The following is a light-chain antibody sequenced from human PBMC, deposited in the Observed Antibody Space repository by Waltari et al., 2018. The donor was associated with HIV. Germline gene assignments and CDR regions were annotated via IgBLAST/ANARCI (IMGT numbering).Light chain of an antibody. CDR2: EVT. Sequence: QSALTQPASVSGSPGQSITISCTGTNSDIGKYNLVSWYQQHPGKVPKVLIFEVTTRPSGISHRFSGSKSDNTASQTISGLKAEDEADYYCSSYANGNTYVFGTGTSVTVL. CDR1: NSDIGKYNL. V-gene: IGLV2-23*02. J-gene: IGLJ1*01. CDR3: SSYANGNTYV.